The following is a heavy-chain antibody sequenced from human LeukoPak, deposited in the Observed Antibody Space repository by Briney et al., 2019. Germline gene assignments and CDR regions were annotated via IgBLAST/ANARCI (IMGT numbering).Heavy chain of an antibody. CDR3: ARSSGDGTGYYFIDAFDI. CDR2: INPNSGGT. Sequence: ASVRVSCKASGYTFTGYYMHWVRQAPGHGLEWMGWINPNSGGTNYAQKSQGGVATTRDTSISTAYMELSGLRSDDTAVYYCARSSGDGTGYYFIDAFDIWGQGTMVTVSS. CDR1: GYTFTGYY. J-gene: IGHJ3*02. V-gene: IGHV1-2*02. D-gene: IGHD3-22*01.